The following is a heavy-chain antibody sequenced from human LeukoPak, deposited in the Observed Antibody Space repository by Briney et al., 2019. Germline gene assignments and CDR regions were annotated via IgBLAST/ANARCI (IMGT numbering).Heavy chain of an antibody. CDR3: ASSRTAASSNWFDP. J-gene: IGHJ5*02. CDR2: IWYDGSNQ. V-gene: IGHV3-33*01. CDR1: GLTFRNYG. Sequence: PGGSLRLSCAASGLTFRNYGMHWVRQAPGKGLEWVAVIWYDGSNQYYVDSVKGRFTVSRDNSKNTLYLQMNSLRTEDTAVYYCASSRTAASSNWFDPWGQGTLVTVSS. D-gene: IGHD6-13*01.